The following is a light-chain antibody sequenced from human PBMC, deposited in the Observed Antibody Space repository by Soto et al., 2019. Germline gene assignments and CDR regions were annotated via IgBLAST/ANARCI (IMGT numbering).Light chain of an antibody. V-gene: IGKV4-1*01. CDR2: WAS. CDR1: QTVLDCSNNKDY. J-gene: IGKJ5*01. CDR3: QQYGSSPMT. Sequence: MSQASVYRAELLGDRATINCKSVQTVLDCSNNKDYLTWYQQKAGQPPKLPIYWASTREFGVPDRFSGSGAGTEFTLTFSGLQAEEVAVYYCQQYGSSPMTFGQGTRLEI.